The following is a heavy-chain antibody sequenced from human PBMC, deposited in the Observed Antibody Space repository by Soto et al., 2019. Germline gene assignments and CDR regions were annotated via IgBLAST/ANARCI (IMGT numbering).Heavy chain of an antibody. V-gene: IGHV1-46*01. J-gene: IGHJ4*02. CDR2: ISPDGGRT. CDR1: GYTFTTYY. Sequence: QVQLVQSGAEVKKPGASVKVSCKASGYTFTTYYMHWVRQAPGQGLEWMGIISPDGGRTSYAQKFQGRVPRTRTTPLSTVYVELSGLSSEDRAVISCATRSPAHFWAKGTLLAVSS. CDR3: ATRSPAHF.